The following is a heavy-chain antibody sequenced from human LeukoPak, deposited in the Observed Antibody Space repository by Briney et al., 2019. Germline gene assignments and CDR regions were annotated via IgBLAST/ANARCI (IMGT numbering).Heavy chain of an antibody. Sequence: GGSLRLSCAASGFTFSSYGMHWVRQAPGKGLEWVAVIWYDGSNKYYADSVKGRFTISRDNSKNTLYLQMNSLRAEDTAVYYCAREMYYYDSSGYEYYFDYWGQGTLVTVS. CDR1: GFTFSSYG. J-gene: IGHJ4*02. CDR2: IWYDGSNK. D-gene: IGHD3-22*01. V-gene: IGHV3-33*01. CDR3: AREMYYYDSSGYEYYFDY.